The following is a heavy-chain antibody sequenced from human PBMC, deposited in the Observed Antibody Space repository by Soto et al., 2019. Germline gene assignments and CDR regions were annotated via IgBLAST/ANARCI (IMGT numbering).Heavy chain of an antibody. CDR3: GRPYRSGSYLGFVF. D-gene: IGHD3-22*01. J-gene: IGHJ4*02. Sequence: SGTLSLTCAVSGGSINSSYYWGWIRQPPGKGLEWIGSIYYSGSPSYNPSLKSRVTISADTSKNQFSLNLNSVTAADTAVYYCGRPYRSGSYLGFVFWGLGILVTVSS. CDR2: IYYSGSP. CDR1: GGSINSSYY. V-gene: IGHV4-39*01.